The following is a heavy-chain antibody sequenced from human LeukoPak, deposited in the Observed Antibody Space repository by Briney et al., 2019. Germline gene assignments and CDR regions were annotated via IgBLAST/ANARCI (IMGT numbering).Heavy chain of an antibody. J-gene: IGHJ4*02. V-gene: IGHV4-30-4*01. CDR2: IYYSGST. D-gene: IGHD5-12*01. CDR1: GGSISSGDYY. Sequence: SETLSLTCTVSGGSISSGDYYWSWIRQPPGKGLEWIGYIYYSGSTYYNPSLKSRVTISVDTSKNQFSLKLSSVTAADTAVYYCARANSGYEFDYWGQGTLVTVSS. CDR3: ARANSGYEFDY.